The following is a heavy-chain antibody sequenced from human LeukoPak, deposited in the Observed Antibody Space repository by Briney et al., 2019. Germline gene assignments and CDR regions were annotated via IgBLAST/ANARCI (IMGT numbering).Heavy chain of an antibody. Sequence: ASVKVSCKASGYTFTGYYMHWVRQAPGQGLEWMGWINPNSGGTNYAQKLQGRVTMTTDTSTSTAYMELRSLRSDDTAVYYCARAPKTYDFWSGYSGAFDIWGQGTMVTVSS. D-gene: IGHD3-3*01. V-gene: IGHV1-2*02. CDR2: INPNSGGT. CDR1: GYTFTGYY. CDR3: ARAPKTYDFWSGYSGAFDI. J-gene: IGHJ3*02.